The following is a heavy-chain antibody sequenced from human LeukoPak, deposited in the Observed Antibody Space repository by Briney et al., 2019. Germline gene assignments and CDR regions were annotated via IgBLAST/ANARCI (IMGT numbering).Heavy chain of an antibody. J-gene: IGHJ6*02. CDR1: GFTFSSYS. Sequence: GGSLRLSCAASGFTFSSYSMNWVRQAPGKGLEWVSCISSSSSTIYYADSVKGRFTISRDNAKNSLYLQMNSLRDEDTAVYYCARDDLEDCSSTSCYSYYYYGMDVWGQGTTVTVSS. CDR3: ARDDLEDCSSTSCYSYYYYGMDV. CDR2: ISSSSSTI. D-gene: IGHD2-2*01. V-gene: IGHV3-48*02.